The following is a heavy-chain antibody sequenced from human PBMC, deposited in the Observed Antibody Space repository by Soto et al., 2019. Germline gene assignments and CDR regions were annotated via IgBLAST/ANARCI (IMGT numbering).Heavy chain of an antibody. V-gene: IGHV4-59*08. D-gene: IGHD6-25*01. Sequence: SETLSLTCTVSGGSISSYYWSWIRQPPGKGLEWIGYIYYSGSTNYNPSLKSRVTISVDTSKNQFSLKLSSVTAADTAVYYCARQRLRGDFDYWGQGTLVTVSS. CDR2: IYYSGST. CDR1: GGSISSYY. CDR3: ARQRLRGDFDY. J-gene: IGHJ4*02.